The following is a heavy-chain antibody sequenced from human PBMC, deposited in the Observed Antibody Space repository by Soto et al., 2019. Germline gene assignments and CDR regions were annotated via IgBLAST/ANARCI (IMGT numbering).Heavy chain of an antibody. CDR3: ASGIQLWLRVNYYYGMDF. Sequence: PSETLSLTCTVSGGAISSSSYYWGWIRQPPGKGLEWIGSIYYSGSTYYNPSLKSRVTISVDTSKNQFSLKLSSVTAADTAVYYCASGIQLWLRVNYYYGMDFWGQGTTVTVS. J-gene: IGHJ6*02. CDR1: GGAISSSSYY. CDR2: IYYSGST. V-gene: IGHV4-39*01. D-gene: IGHD5-18*01.